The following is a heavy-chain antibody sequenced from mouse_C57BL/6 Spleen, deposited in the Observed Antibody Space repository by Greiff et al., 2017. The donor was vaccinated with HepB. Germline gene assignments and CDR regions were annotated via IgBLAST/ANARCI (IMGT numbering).Heavy chain of an antibody. D-gene: IGHD2-4*01. V-gene: IGHV1-82*01. CDR2: IYPGDGDT. CDR3: AKPYYDYSWFAY. CDR1: GYAFSSSW. Sequence: QVQLQQSGPELVKPGASVKISCKASGYAFSSSWMNWVKQRPGKGLEWIGRIYPGDGDTNYNGKFKGKATLTADKSSSTAYMQLSSLTSEDSAVYFCAKPYYDYSWFAYWGQGTLVTVSA. J-gene: IGHJ3*01.